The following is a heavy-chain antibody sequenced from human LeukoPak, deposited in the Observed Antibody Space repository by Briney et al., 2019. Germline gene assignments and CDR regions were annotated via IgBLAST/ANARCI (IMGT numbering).Heavy chain of an antibody. Sequence: GGSLRPSCAASGFTFSNAGMSWRRQAPGKRQEWVGRIKSKTDGGTTDYAAPVKGRFTISRDDSKNTLYLQMNSLKTEDTAVYYCTTAYSSSWYAFDIWGQGTMVTVSS. CDR2: IKSKTDGGTT. J-gene: IGHJ3*02. D-gene: IGHD6-13*01. CDR3: TTAYSSSWYAFDI. CDR1: GFTFSNAG. V-gene: IGHV3-15*01.